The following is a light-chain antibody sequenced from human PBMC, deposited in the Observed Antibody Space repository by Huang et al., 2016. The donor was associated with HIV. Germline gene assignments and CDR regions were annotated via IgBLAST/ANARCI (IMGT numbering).Light chain of an antibody. V-gene: IGKV1-39*01. CDR1: QSIDSD. CDR3: QQSYSTPRT. Sequence: DIQMTQSPSSLSASVGDRVTITCRASQSIDSDLNWYQQKPGKAPKLLIYAASTLRSGVPSRFSGSGSGTDFTLTVSSLQPEDFATYYCQQSYSTPRTFGQGTKVEIK. J-gene: IGKJ1*01. CDR2: AAS.